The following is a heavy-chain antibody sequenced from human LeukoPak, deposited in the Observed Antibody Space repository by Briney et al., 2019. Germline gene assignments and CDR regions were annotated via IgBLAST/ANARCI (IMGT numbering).Heavy chain of an antibody. V-gene: IGHV1-24*01. J-gene: IGHJ6*03. D-gene: IGHD4-17*01. CDR3: ATMTTVTTRGYYYYYMDV. CDR1: GYTLTELS. Sequence: ASVKVSCKVSGYTLTELSMHWVRQVPGKGLEWMGGLDRGDGETIYAQSFQDRLTMTEDTSTDTAYMKLSSLRSEDTAVYYCATMTTVTTRGYYYYYMDVWGKGTTVTVSS. CDR2: LDRGDGET.